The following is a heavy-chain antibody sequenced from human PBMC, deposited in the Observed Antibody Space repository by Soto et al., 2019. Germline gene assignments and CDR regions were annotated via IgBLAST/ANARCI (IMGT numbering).Heavy chain of an antibody. CDR2: IIPIFGTA. D-gene: IGHD4-17*01. CDR1: GGTFSSYA. J-gene: IGHJ6*02. CDR3: ASPPTTGNYYYYGMDV. V-gene: IGHV1-69*12. Sequence: QVQLVQSGAEVKKPGSSVKVSCKASGGTFSSYAISWVRQAPGQELEWMGGIIPIFGTANYAQKFQGRVTITADESTSTGYMELSSLRSEDTAVYYCASPPTTGNYYYYGMDVWGQGTTVTVSS.